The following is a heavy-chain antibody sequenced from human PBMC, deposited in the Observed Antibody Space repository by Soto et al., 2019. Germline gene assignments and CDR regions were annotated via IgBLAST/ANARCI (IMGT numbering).Heavy chain of an antibody. CDR2: IYYSGST. CDR3: ARASDSSWFDP. CDR1: GGSISSYY. Sequence: PSETLSLTCTVSGGSISSYYWSWIRQPPGKGLEWIGYIYYSGSTNYNPSLKSRVTISVDTSKNQFSLKLSSVTAADTAVYYCARASDSSWFDPWGQGTLVTVSS. V-gene: IGHV4-59*01. J-gene: IGHJ5*02. D-gene: IGHD6-6*01.